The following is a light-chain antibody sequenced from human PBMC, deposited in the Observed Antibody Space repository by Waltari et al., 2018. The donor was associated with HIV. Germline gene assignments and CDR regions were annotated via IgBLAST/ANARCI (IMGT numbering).Light chain of an antibody. CDR1: QSVSSRS. CDR2: GAS. Sequence: EIVLTQSPGTLSLSPGERATLSCRASQSVSSRSLAWYQQRPGQAPRLLISGASSRATGIPDRFSGSGSGTDFTLTNSRLEPEDFAVYYCQQYGASPRTFGQGTKVEIK. J-gene: IGKJ1*01. V-gene: IGKV3-20*01. CDR3: QQYGASPRT.